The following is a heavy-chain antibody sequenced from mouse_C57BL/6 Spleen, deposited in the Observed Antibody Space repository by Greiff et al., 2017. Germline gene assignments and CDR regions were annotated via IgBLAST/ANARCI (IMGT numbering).Heavy chain of an antibody. V-gene: IGHV7-3*01. D-gene: IGHD1-1*01. J-gene: IGHJ4*01. CDR3: ARLYGGTYYAMDY. CDR2: IRNKANGYTT. CDR1: GFTFTDYY. Sequence: EVQLVESGGGLVQPGGSLSLSCAASGFTFTDYYMSWVRQPPGKALEWLGFIRNKANGYTTEYNASVKGRFTISRDTSQSILYLQMNALRAEDSATYYCARLYGGTYYAMDYWGQGTSVTVSS.